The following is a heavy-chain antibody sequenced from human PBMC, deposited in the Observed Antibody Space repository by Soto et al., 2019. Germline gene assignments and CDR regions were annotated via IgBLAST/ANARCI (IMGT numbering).Heavy chain of an antibody. D-gene: IGHD3-22*01. CDR2: IYHSGST. J-gene: IGHJ3*02. Sequence: SETLSLTCAVSGGSISNSNWWRWVRQPPGKGLEWIGEIYHSGSTNYNPSLKSRVTISVDTSKNQFSLKLSSVIAADTAVYYCARSGSSDHDDAFDIWGQGTMVTVSS. CDR1: GGSISNSNW. V-gene: IGHV4-4*02. CDR3: ARSGSSDHDDAFDI.